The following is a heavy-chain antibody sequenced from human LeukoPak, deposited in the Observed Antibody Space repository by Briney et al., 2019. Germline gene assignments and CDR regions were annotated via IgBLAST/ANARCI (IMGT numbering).Heavy chain of an antibody. CDR1: GGSISSYY. J-gene: IGHJ4*02. D-gene: IGHD3-16*02. Sequence: PSETLSLTCTVSGGSISSYYWSWIRQPPGKGLEWIGYIYYSGSTNYNPSLKSRVTISVDTSKNQFSLKLSSVTAADTAVYYCARTYYDYVWGSYRGFDYWGQGTLVTVSS. V-gene: IGHV4-59*01. CDR3: ARTYYDYVWGSYRGFDY. CDR2: IYYSGST.